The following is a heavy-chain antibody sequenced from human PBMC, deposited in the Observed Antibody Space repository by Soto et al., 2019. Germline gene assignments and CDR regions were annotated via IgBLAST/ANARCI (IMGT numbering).Heavy chain of an antibody. J-gene: IGHJ4*02. CDR3: ARGYFDS. Sequence: QVQLVQSGAEVKKPGASVKVSCKASGYTFTTYYIHWVRQAPGQGLEWMGIINPSGGTTSYVHKFQGRVPMTRDTSTSTVYMELSSLRSEDTAVYYCARGYFDSWGQGTLVTVSS. CDR1: GYTFTTYY. V-gene: IGHV1-46*01. CDR2: INPSGGTT.